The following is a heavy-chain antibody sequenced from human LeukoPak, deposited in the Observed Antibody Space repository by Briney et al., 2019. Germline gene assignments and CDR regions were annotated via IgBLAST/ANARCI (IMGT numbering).Heavy chain of an antibody. V-gene: IGHV3-7*03. Sequence: GGSLRLSCAASGFTLSSYWMSWVRQAPGKGLEWVSNIKQDGSEKYYVDSVKGRFTISRDNAKNSLYLQMNSLRAEDTAVYYCARDGGFAELLLFDYWGQGTLVTVSS. CDR2: IKQDGSEK. D-gene: IGHD3-10*01. J-gene: IGHJ4*02. CDR1: GFTLSSYW. CDR3: ARDGGFAELLLFDY.